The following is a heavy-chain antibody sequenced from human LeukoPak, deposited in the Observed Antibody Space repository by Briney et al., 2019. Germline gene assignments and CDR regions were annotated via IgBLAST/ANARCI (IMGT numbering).Heavy chain of an antibody. CDR2: IYSGGST. Sequence: GGSLRLSCAASGFTVSSNYMSWVRQAPGKGLEWVSVIYSGGSTYYADSVKGRFTISRDTSKNTLYLQMNSLRAEDTAVYYCARDRGLWFGELSYGMDVWGQGTTVTVSS. J-gene: IGHJ6*02. D-gene: IGHD3-10*01. CDR3: ARDRGLWFGELSYGMDV. CDR1: GFTVSSNY. V-gene: IGHV3-66*01.